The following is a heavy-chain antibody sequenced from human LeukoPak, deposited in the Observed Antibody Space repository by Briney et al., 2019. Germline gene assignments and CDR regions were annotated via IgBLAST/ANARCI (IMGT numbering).Heavy chain of an antibody. D-gene: IGHD5-24*01. CDR3: AKDKDGYNDY. J-gene: IGHJ4*02. CDR2: ISYDGSNK. V-gene: IGHV3-30*18. Sequence: GGSLRLSCAASGFTFSSYGMHWVRQAPGKGLEWVAVISYDGSNKYYADSVKGRFTISRDNSKDTLYLQMNSLRAEDTAVYYCAKDKDGYNDYWGQGTLVTVSS. CDR1: GFTFSSYG.